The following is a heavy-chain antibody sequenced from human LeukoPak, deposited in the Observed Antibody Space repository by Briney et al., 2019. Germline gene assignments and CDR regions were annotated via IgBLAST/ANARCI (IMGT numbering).Heavy chain of an antibody. D-gene: IGHD6-6*01. Sequence: ASVKVSCKASGYTFTSYDINWVRQATGQGLEWMGWMNPNSGNTGYAQKFQGRVTITRNTSISTAYMELSSLRSEDTAVYYCARFIAARRAGYFDYWGQGTLVTVSS. CDR3: ARFIAARRAGYFDY. J-gene: IGHJ4*02. V-gene: IGHV1-8*03. CDR2: MNPNSGNT. CDR1: GYTFTSYD.